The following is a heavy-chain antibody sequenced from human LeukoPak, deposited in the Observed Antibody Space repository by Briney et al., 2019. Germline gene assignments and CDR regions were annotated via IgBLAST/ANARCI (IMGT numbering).Heavy chain of an antibody. Sequence: GGSLRLSCAASGFTFSSYAMHWVRQAPGKGLEWVALISYDGSNEHYADSVKGRFTISRDNAKNTLYLQMNSLRAEDTAVYYCARERFDPWGQGTLVTVSS. V-gene: IGHV3-30-3*01. J-gene: IGHJ5*02. CDR1: GFTFSSYA. CDR3: ARERFDP. CDR2: ISYDGSNE.